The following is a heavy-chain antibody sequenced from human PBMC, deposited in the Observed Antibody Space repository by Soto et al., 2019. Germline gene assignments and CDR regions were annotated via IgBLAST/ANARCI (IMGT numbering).Heavy chain of an antibody. CDR1: GFTFTSYA. J-gene: IGHJ4*02. V-gene: IGHV3-23*01. CDR3: AKRRGAGGHFDY. Sequence: EVQLLESGGGLVQPEGSLRLSCAASGFTFTSYAMGWVRQAPGKGLEWVSVISSGGSTYYEDSVRGRFTISRDNSKDTLSLQMNSLRAEDTAVYYCAKRRGAGGHFDYWGQGALVTVSS. CDR2: ISSGGST. D-gene: IGHD2-15*01.